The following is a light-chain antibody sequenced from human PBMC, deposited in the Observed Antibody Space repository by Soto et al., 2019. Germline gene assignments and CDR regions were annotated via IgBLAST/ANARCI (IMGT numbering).Light chain of an antibody. CDR3: QQRSNWPLVT. CDR1: QSVSSY. CDR2: DAS. Sequence: EIVLTQSPATLYLSPGERATLSCRASQSVSSYFAWYQQKPGQPPRLLIYDASNRATGIPARFSGSGSGTDFTLTISSLETEAFAVYYCQQRSNWPLVTFGPGTRVDV. J-gene: IGKJ3*01. V-gene: IGKV3-11*01.